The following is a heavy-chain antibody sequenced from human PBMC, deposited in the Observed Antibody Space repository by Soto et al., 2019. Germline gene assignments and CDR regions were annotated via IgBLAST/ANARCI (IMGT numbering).Heavy chain of an antibody. V-gene: IGHV6-1*01. CDR1: VDIVSSNSAA. CDR3: ARSGPGGYIDY. Sequence: PSQTLSLTCAISVDIVSSNSAAWNCIRQSPSRGLEWLGRTYYRSKWYNHYAVSVKSRVTVNPDTSKNQFSLQLNSVTPEDTAVYYCARSGPGGYIDYWGQGTLVTVSS. D-gene: IGHD3-22*01. J-gene: IGHJ4*02. CDR2: TYYRSKWYN.